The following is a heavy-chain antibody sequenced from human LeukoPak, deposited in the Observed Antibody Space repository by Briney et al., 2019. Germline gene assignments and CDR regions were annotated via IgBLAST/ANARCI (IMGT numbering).Heavy chain of an antibody. J-gene: IGHJ5*02. CDR1: GFTFSSYG. D-gene: IGHD6-13*01. V-gene: IGHV3-30*02. Sequence: GGSLRLSCAASGFTFSSYGMHWVRQAPGKGLEWVAFIRYDGSNKYYADSVKGRFTISRDNSKNTLYLQMNSLRAEDTAVYYCAKDWLGHIQTAAAGQNWFDPWGRGTLVTVSS. CDR2: IRYDGSNK. CDR3: AKDWLGHIQTAAAGQNWFDP.